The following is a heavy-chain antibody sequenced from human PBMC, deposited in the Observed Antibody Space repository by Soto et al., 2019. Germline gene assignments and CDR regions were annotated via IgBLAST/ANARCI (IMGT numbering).Heavy chain of an antibody. CDR3: ARDLTESITGTEGY. CDR1: GFTFSSYA. CDR2: ISYDGSNK. V-gene: IGHV3-30-3*01. D-gene: IGHD1-7*01. Sequence: QVQLVESGGGVVQPGRSLRLSCAASGFTFSSYAMHRVRQAPDKGLEWEAVISYDGSNKYYADSVKGRFTNSRDNSKNTMDLQMNSLRAEDTAVYYCARDLTESITGTEGYWGQGTLVTVSS. J-gene: IGHJ4*02.